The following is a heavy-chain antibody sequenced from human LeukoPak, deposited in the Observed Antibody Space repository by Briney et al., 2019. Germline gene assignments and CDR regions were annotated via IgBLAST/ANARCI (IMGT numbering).Heavy chain of an antibody. CDR1: GFTFSSYA. CDR3: ARDVIPRYVVVITLDY. Sequence: GGSLRLSCAASGFTFSSYAMHWVRQAPGKGLEWVAVISYDGSNKYYADSVKGRFTISRDNSKNTLYLQMNSLRAEDTAVYYCARDVIPRYVVVITLDYWGQGTLVTVSS. V-gene: IGHV3-30*01. J-gene: IGHJ4*02. D-gene: IGHD3-22*01. CDR2: ISYDGSNK.